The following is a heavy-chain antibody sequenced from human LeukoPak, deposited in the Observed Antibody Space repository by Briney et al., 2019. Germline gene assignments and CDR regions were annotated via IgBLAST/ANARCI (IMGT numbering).Heavy chain of an antibody. CDR1: GGSVSSGGYY. CDR3: ARDGQGETFDY. V-gene: IGHV4-30-2*01. J-gene: IGHJ4*02. CDR2: IYHSGST. D-gene: IGHD3-10*01. Sequence: SSETLSLTCTVSGGSVSSGGYYWSWIRQPPGKGLEWIGYIYHSGSTYYNPSLKSRVTISVDRSKNQFSLKLSSVTAADTAVYYCARDGQGETFDYWGQGTLVAVSS.